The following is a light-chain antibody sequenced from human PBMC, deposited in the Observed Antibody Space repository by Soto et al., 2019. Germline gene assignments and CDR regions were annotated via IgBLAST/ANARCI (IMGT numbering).Light chain of an antibody. V-gene: IGKV1-5*03. Sequence: DLQMTQSPSALSASVGDTVTITCRASQSISTWLAWYQQKPGRAPKLLIYRASSLQSGVPSRFSASGSGTEFTLTISSLQPDDFATYYCQQYHSYITFGQGTRLEIK. CDR3: QQYHSYIT. CDR1: QSISTW. J-gene: IGKJ5*01. CDR2: RAS.